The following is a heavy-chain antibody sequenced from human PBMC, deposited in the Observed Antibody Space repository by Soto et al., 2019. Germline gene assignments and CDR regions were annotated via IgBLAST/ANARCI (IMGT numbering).Heavy chain of an antibody. Sequence: QVQLVQSGAEVKKPGSSVKVSCKASGGTFSSYAISWVRQAPGQGLEWMGGLIPIFGTANYAQKFQGRVTITAEESTRTAYMELSSLRSEDTAVYYCARDLYGGKAYYYYYGMDVWGQGTTVTVSS. CDR2: LIPIFGTA. D-gene: IGHD4-17*01. CDR1: GGTFSSYA. J-gene: IGHJ6*02. V-gene: IGHV1-69*01. CDR3: ARDLYGGKAYYYYYGMDV.